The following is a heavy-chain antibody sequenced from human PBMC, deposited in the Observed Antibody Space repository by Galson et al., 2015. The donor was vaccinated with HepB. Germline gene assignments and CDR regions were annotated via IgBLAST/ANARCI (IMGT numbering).Heavy chain of an antibody. CDR3: ARVGSPDYYYYHMDV. CDR2: IKEDATEQ. Sequence: SLRLSCAASGFTFSTYWMSWVRQAPGKGPEWVANIKEDATEQYYVGSVEGRFTISRDNAKNSLYLQMNSLRDEDTAVCYCARVGSPDYYYYHMDVWGKGTTFTVSS. J-gene: IGHJ6*03. CDR1: GFTFSTYW. V-gene: IGHV3-7*03. D-gene: IGHD3-10*01.